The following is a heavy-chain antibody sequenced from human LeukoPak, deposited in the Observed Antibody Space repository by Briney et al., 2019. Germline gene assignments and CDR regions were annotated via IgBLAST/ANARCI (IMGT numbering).Heavy chain of an antibody. CDR3: TRDPPTRY. CDR1: GFTFRDYT. CDR2: IRNRADGGTP. V-gene: IGHV3-49*03. Sequence: PGRSLRLXCTASGFTFRDYTMTWIRQAPGKGLEWVGFIRNRADGGTPEYAASVKGRFTISRDDSKSIAYQQMNSLRTDDTAVYYCTRDPPTRYWGQGTLVSVSS. J-gene: IGHJ4*02. D-gene: IGHD1-26*01.